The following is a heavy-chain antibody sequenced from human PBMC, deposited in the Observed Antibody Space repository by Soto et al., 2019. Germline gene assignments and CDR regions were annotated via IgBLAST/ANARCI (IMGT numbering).Heavy chain of an antibody. CDR1: GYTFNTFG. CDR3: ARGWGKYYGVNAN. J-gene: IGHJ4*02. CDR2: ISGYSGQR. Sequence: IQLVQSGGEVKRPGASVKVSCKASGYTFNTFGITWVRQAPGQGLEWMGCISGYSGQREYSRKLQGRITLTKDPSTNTSYMELRSLTSDDTAVYYCARGWGKYYGVNANWGQGTLATVSS. D-gene: IGHD3-10*01. V-gene: IGHV1-18*01.